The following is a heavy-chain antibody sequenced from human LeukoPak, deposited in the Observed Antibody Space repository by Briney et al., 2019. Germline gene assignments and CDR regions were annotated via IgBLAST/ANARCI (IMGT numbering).Heavy chain of an antibody. V-gene: IGHV3-21*01. D-gene: IGHD3-22*01. Sequence: GGSLRLSCAASGLTFSSYSMNWVRQAPGKGLEWVSSISSSSSYIYYADSVKGRFTISRDNAKNSLYLQMNSLRAEDTAVYYCASLVVSNQGGDYTFDYWGQGTLVTVSS. CDR3: ASLVVSNQGGDYTFDY. J-gene: IGHJ4*02. CDR2: ISSSSSYI. CDR1: GLTFSSYS.